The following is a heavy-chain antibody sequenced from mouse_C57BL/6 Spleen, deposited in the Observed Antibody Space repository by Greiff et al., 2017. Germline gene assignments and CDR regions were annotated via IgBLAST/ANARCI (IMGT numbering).Heavy chain of an antibody. D-gene: IGHD4-1*01. CDR1: GFNIKDYY. CDR2: IDPEDGET. V-gene: IGHV14-2*01. CDR3: ARSGANWDVRFAY. Sequence: VQLQQSGAELVKPGASVKLSCTASGFNIKDYYMHWVKQRTEQGLEWIGRIDPEDGETKYAPKFQGKATITADTSSTTAYLQLSSLTSEDTAVYYCARSGANWDVRFAYWGQGTLVTVSA. J-gene: IGHJ3*01.